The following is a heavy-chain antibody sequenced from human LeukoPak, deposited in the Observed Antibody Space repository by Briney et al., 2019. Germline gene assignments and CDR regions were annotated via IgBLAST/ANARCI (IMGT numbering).Heavy chain of an antibody. D-gene: IGHD3-22*01. CDR1: GFTFDDYA. CDR2: ISWNSGSI. J-gene: IGHJ3*02. V-gene: IGHV3-9*01. CDR3: AKDYYYDSSGKTGGAFDI. Sequence: GRSLRLSCAASGFTFDDYAMHWVRQAPGKGLEWVSGISWNSGSIGYADSVKGRFTISRDNAKNSLYLQMNSLRAEDTALYYCAKDYYYDSSGKTGGAFDIWGQGTMVTVSS.